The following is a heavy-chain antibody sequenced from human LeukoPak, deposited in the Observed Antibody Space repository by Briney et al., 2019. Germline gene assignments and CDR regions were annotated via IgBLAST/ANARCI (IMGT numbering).Heavy chain of an antibody. Sequence: GGSLRLSCVASGFSFGGYWMAWVRQAPGKGLEWVANMKHDGIEKYHVDSVKGRFTTTRDNFRNTLYLQMNSLRTEDTAVYYCARDRWYDGSGYIAAFDYWGQGTLVTVS. D-gene: IGHD3-22*01. J-gene: IGHJ4*02. V-gene: IGHV3-7*01. CDR1: GFSFGGYW. CDR2: MKHDGIEK. CDR3: ARDRWYDGSGYIAAFDY.